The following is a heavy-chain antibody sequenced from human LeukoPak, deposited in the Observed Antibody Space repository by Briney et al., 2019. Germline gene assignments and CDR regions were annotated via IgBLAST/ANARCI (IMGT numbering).Heavy chain of an antibody. J-gene: IGHJ5*02. V-gene: IGHV4-4*07. CDR1: GGSISSYY. Sequence: PSETLSLTCTVSGGSISSYYWSWIRQPAGKGLEWIGRIYTSGSTNYNPSLKSRVTMSVDTSKNQFSLKLSSVTAADTAVYYCAREGTFTIFGVVPRVWFDPWGQGTLVTVSS. D-gene: IGHD3-3*01. CDR3: AREGTFTIFGVVPRVWFDP. CDR2: IYTSGST.